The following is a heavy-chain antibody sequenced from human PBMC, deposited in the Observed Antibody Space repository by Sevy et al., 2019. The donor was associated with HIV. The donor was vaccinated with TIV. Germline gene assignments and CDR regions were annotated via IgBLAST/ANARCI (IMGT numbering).Heavy chain of an antibody. CDR2: ISHNGSA. CDR1: GDSINSNNW. D-gene: IGHD3-10*01. V-gene: IGHV4-4*02. J-gene: IGHJ5*02. CDR3: AGVLRGLLYFGKLLIDGKNWFDP. Sequence: SETLSLTCAVSGDSINSNNWWNWVRQPPGKGLEWIGEISHNGSATYNPSLKSRVTISVDKSKNQFSLKLSSVTAADRAVYYCAGVLRGLLYFGKLLIDGKNWFDPWGQGTLVTVSS.